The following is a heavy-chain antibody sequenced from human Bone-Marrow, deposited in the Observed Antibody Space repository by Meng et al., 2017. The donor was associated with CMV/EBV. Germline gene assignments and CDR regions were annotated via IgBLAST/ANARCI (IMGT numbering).Heavy chain of an antibody. J-gene: IGHJ4*02. D-gene: IGHD1-26*01. Sequence: GESLKISCAASGFTFSSYWMHWVRQAPGKGLVWVSRINSDGSSTNYADSVKSRFTISRDSAKNTLYLQMNSLRAGDTAVYYCARGYSGTYRVDYWGQGTLVTVSS. CDR1: GFTFSSYW. V-gene: IGHV3-74*01. CDR3: ARGYSGTYRVDY. CDR2: INSDGSST.